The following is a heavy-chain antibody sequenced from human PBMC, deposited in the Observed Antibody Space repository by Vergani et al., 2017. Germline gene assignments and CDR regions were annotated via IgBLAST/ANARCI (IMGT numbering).Heavy chain of an antibody. D-gene: IGHD3-10*01. Sequence: EVQLVESGGGLVKPGGSLRLSCAASGFTFSSYSMNWVRQAPGKGLEWVSSISSSSSYIYYADSVKGRFTISRDNAKNSLYLQMNSLRAEDTALYHCARDRPELGGLAFDYWGQGTLVTVSS. V-gene: IGHV3-21*04. CDR1: GFTFSSYS. J-gene: IGHJ4*02. CDR3: ARDRPELGGLAFDY. CDR2: ISSSSSYI.